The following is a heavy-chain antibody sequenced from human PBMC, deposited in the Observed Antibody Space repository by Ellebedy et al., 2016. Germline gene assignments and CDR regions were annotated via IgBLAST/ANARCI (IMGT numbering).Heavy chain of an antibody. Sequence: SETLSLTCTVSGVSMNNHYWSWMRQPPGKRLEWVAYINHSGSTNSHSSLKSRVIISVDTSKNQISLKLSSVTDADTAVYFCARHVYGGNPGWNDLWGRGTLVTVSS. CDR2: INHSGST. CDR3: ARHVYGGNPGWNDL. CDR1: GVSMNNHY. V-gene: IGHV4-59*08. J-gene: IGHJ2*01. D-gene: IGHD4-23*01.